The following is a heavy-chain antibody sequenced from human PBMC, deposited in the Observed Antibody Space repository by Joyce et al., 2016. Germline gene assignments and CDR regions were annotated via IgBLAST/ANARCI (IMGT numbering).Heavy chain of an antibody. CDR2: IFYSGST. CDR3: ARDRMVRGLGGMDV. V-gene: IGHV4-31*03. J-gene: IGHJ6*02. Sequence: QVQLQESGPGLVKPSRTLSLTCTVSGGSISNGGYYWSWIRQHPGKGLEWVGYIFYSGSTYNIPSLKSRVSISVDTSKNQFSLKLTAVTAADTAVYYCARDRMVRGLGGMDVWGQGTTVTVSS. D-gene: IGHD3-10*01. CDR1: GGSISNGGYY.